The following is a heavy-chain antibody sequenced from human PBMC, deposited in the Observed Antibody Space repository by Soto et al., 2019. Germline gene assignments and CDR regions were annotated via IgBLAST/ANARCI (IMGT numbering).Heavy chain of an antibody. CDR1: GGSFSGYY. J-gene: IGHJ5*02. Sequence: SETLSLTCAVYGGSFSGYYWSWIRQPPGKGLEWIGEINHSGSTNYNPSLKSRVTISVDTSKNQFSLKLSSVTAADTAVYYCARVTHLQYSYCSSTSCYKWFDPWGQGTLVTVSS. D-gene: IGHD2-2*02. CDR2: INHSGST. V-gene: IGHV4-34*01. CDR3: ARVTHLQYSYCSSTSCYKWFDP.